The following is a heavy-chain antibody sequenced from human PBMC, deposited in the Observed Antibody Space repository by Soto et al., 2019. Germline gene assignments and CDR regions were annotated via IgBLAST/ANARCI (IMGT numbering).Heavy chain of an antibody. V-gene: IGHV4-61*01. CDR2: IYYSGNT. Sequence: SETLSLTCTVSGVSVSSNSYYWGWIRQPPGKGLEWIAYIYYSGNTNYNPSLKSRVTVSVDTSKNQFSLKLSSVTAADTAVYYCARGSGVITGAKFDYWGQGTLVTVSS. J-gene: IGHJ4*02. D-gene: IGHD1-7*01. CDR3: ARGSGVITGAKFDY. CDR1: GVSVSSNSYY.